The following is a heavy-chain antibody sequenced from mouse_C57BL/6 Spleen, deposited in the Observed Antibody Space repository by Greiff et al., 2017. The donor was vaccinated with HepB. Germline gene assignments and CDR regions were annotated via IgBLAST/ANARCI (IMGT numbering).Heavy chain of an antibody. Sequence: EVQVVESGGGLVKPGGSLKLSCAASGFTFSDYGMHWVRQAPEKGLEWVAYISSGSSTIDYADTVKGRFTISRDNAKNTLFLQMTSLRSEDTAMYYCSRRVLRPQPDAMDYWGQGTSVTVSS. J-gene: IGHJ4*01. CDR3: SRRVLRPQPDAMDY. D-gene: IGHD1-1*01. V-gene: IGHV5-17*01. CDR1: GFTFSDYG. CDR2: ISSGSSTI.